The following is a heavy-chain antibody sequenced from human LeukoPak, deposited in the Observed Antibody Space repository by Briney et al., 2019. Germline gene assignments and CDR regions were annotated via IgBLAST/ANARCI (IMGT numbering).Heavy chain of an antibody. Sequence: GGSLRLSCAASGFTVSSNYMSWVRQAPGKGLEWVALILSGGSTAYSDSVKGRFTISRDNSKNTLYLQMNSLRAEDTAVYYCARSGYNRFDYWGQGTLVTVSS. D-gene: IGHD5-24*01. CDR2: ILSGGST. CDR3: ARSGYNRFDY. J-gene: IGHJ4*02. V-gene: IGHV3-53*01. CDR1: GFTVSSNY.